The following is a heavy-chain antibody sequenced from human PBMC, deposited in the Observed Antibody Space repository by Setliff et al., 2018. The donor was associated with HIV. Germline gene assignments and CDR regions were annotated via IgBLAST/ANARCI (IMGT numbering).Heavy chain of an antibody. D-gene: IGHD6-19*01. V-gene: IGHV4-39*07. CDR1: GGSTDSGSYY. Sequence: SETLSLTCTVSGGSTDSGSYYWAWIRQPPGKGLEWIGEVTHSGRTNYNPSLESRATTSVDTSKKQFSLRLTSVTAADTAVYYCARGVRDNSGWSSYYFDYWGQGTLVTVSS. J-gene: IGHJ4*02. CDR3: ARGVRDNSGWSSYYFDY. CDR2: VTHSGRT.